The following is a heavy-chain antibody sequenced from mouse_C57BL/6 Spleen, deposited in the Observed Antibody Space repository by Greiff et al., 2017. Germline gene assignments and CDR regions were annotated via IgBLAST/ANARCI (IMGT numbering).Heavy chain of an antibody. D-gene: IGHD2-4*01. V-gene: IGHV5-16*01. J-gene: IGHJ4*01. CDR1: GFPFSDYY. Sequence: EVKVVESEGGLVQPGSSLKLSCTASGFPFSDYYLAWVRQVPDKVLELVANITYDGSSTYYLDSLKSRFIISRDNAKNILYLQMSSLKSEDTATYYCAREGGYEYDNAMDYWGQGTSFTVSS. CDR3: AREGGYEYDNAMDY. CDR2: ITYDGSST.